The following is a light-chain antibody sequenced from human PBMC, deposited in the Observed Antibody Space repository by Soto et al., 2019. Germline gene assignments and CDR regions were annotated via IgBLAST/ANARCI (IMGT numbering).Light chain of an antibody. CDR2: GAS. V-gene: IGKV1-27*01. CDR1: QGFSNS. CDR3: QKYDSAPLT. Sequence: DIQMTQSPSSLTASIGDRVTISCRASQGFSNSLAWYQQKPGKVPTLLIYGASILQSGVPSRFSGSGSGTQFTRPISCLQPEDVATYFCQKYDSAPLTFGGGTKVEIK. J-gene: IGKJ4*01.